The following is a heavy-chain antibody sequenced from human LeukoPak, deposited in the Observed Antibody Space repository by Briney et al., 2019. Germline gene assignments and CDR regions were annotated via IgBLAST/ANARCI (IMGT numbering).Heavy chain of an antibody. CDR1: GFTFNSYG. J-gene: IGHJ6*02. D-gene: IGHD6-6*01. V-gene: IGHV3-48*03. CDR3: ARVYSSSSRKGIYV. Sequence: GGSLRLSCAASGFTFNSYGMNWVRQAPGKGLEWVSYISSSGSTIYYADSVKGRFTISRDNAKNSLYLQLNSLRAEDTAIYYCARVYSSSSRKGIYVWGQGTTVTVSS. CDR2: ISSSGSTI.